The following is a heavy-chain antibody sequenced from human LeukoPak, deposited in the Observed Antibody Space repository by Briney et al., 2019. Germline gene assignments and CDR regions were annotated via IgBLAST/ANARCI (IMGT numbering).Heavy chain of an antibody. V-gene: IGHV3-7*03. CDR3: ARRGTVTGDY. CDR1: GFTIGDYW. CDR2: IKQDGSDK. J-gene: IGHJ4*02. Sequence: SGGSLRLSCAASGFTIGDYWMSWVRQAPGKGLEWVANIKQDGSDKKYVDSVRGRFTISRDNAKNSLYLQMNSLRAEDTAVYYCARRGTVTGDYWGQGTLVTVSS. D-gene: IGHD4-11*01.